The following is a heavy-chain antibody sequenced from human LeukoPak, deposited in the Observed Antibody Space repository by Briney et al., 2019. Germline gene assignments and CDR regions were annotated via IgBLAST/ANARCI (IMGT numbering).Heavy chain of an antibody. D-gene: IGHD6-6*01. J-gene: IGHJ2*01. CDR1: GYTFTSYA. V-gene: IGHV1-3*01. CDR2: INAGNGNT. Sequence: ASVKVSCKASGYTFTSYAMHWVRQAPGQRLEWMGWINAGNGNTKYSQKFQGRVTITRDTSASTAYMELSSLRSEDTAVYYCARAYSSSPGWYLDLWGRGTLVTVSS. CDR3: ARAYSSSPGWYLDL.